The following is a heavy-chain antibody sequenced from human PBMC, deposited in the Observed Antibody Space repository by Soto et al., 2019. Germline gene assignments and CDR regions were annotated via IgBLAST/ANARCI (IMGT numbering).Heavy chain of an antibody. J-gene: IGHJ5*02. CDR3: ARILHVVVPAPRRRPWSAP. Sequence: ASVKVSCKASGYTFTSYGSSWVRQAPGQGLEWMGWISAYNGNTNYAQKLQGRVTMTTDTSTSTAYMELRSLRSDDTAVYYCARILHVVVPAPRRRPWSAPWGKGTLVPVSP. CDR2: ISAYNGNT. V-gene: IGHV1-18*01. D-gene: IGHD2-2*01. CDR1: GYTFTSYG.